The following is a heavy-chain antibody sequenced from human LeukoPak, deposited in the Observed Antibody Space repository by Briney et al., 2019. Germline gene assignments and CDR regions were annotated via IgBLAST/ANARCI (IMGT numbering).Heavy chain of an antibody. D-gene: IGHD3-9*01. V-gene: IGHV4-38-2*02. J-gene: IGHJ4*02. CDR2: VYHRGST. CDR3: ARDLYYNDLLTGSYVHEGFDF. Sequence: SETLSLTCTVSGYSISSGYNWGWIRQSPGKGLEWIASVYHRGSTYYNPSLRSRVTISMDTSTNQFSLKLTSVTAADTALYYCARDLYYNDLLTGSYVHEGFDFWGQGTLVAVSS. CDR1: GYSISSGYN.